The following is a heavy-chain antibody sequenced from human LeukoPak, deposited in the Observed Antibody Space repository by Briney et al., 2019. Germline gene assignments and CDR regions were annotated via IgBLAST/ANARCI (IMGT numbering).Heavy chain of an antibody. Sequence: SVKVSCKASGGTFSSYAISWVRQAPGQGLEWMGGNIPIFGTANYAQKFQGRVTITADESTSTAYMELSSLRSEDTAVYYCASNYYDSSGYSRPFDYWGQGTLVTVSS. CDR2: NIPIFGTA. D-gene: IGHD3-22*01. CDR1: GGTFSSYA. J-gene: IGHJ4*02. CDR3: ASNYYDSSGYSRPFDY. V-gene: IGHV1-69*13.